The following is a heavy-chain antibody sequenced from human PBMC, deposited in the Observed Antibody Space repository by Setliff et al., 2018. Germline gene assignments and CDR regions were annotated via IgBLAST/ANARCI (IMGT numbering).Heavy chain of an antibody. D-gene: IGHD6-13*01. CDR1: GGSFSGYY. CDR3: ARRRAAGTRWFDP. V-gene: IGHV4-34*01. J-gene: IGHJ5*02. Sequence: SETLSLTCAVYGGSFSGYYWSWIRQPPGKGLEWIGEINHSGSTNYNPSLKSRVTISVDTSKNQFSLKLSSVTAADTAVYYCARRRAAGTRWFDPWGQGTLVTISS. CDR2: INHSGST.